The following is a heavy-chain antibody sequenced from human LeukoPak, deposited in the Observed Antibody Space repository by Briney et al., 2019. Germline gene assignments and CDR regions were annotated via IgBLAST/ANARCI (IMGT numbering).Heavy chain of an antibody. CDR2: IYYSGST. V-gene: IGHV4-39*07. J-gene: IGHJ4*02. Sequence: SETLSLTCTVSGGSISSSSYYWGWIRQPPGKGLEWIGSIYYSGSTYYNPSLKSRVTISVDTSKNQFSLKLSSVTAADTAVYYCARVEGDCSSTSCYHDYWGQGTLVTVSS. CDR1: GGSISSSSYY. CDR3: ARVEGDCSSTSCYHDY. D-gene: IGHD2-2*01.